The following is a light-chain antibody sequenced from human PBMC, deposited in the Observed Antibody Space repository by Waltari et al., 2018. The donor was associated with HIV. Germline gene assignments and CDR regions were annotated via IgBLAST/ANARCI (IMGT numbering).Light chain of an antibody. Sequence: QSVLTQPPSASGTPGQRVPISGLGGTSNVNINYVYLYQHVPVTTPKLLIYMHHERPSGVPDRFSGSKSGTSASRAVSGLRSEDEAAYYCAVWDDSLNGLVFGGGTKLTVL. CDR3: AVWDDSLNGLV. CDR1: TSNVNINY. CDR2: MHH. J-gene: IGLJ2*01. V-gene: IGLV1-47*01.